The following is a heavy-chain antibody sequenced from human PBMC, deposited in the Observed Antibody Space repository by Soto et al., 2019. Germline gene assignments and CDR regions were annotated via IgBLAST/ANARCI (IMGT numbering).Heavy chain of an antibody. J-gene: IGHJ5*02. CDR2: MYYSGRT. Sequence: SETLSLTCTVSGDSVTSGNYCWNWIRQPPGKGLEWIGYMYYSGRTDYNPSLKSRVTISVDTSKNQFSLKLSSVTAADTAVYYCARDTSGYYYNWFDPWGQGTLVTVSS. CDR3: ARDTSGYYYNWFDP. D-gene: IGHD3-22*01. CDR1: GDSVTSGNYC. V-gene: IGHV4-61*01.